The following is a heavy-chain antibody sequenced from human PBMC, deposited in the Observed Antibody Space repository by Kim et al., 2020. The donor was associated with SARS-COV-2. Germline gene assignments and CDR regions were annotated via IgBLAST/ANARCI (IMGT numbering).Heavy chain of an antibody. J-gene: IGHJ5*02. Sequence: ASVKVSCKASGYTFISYGISWVRQAPGQGLEWMGWVSNYNGRTHYGPKFQGRVTMTTDTSTSTAYMELMSLRSDDTAIYYCVRDFMEARSGDYYEDCFDPWGQGTLVTVSS. CDR2: VSNYNGRT. D-gene: IGHD3-22*01. CDR1: GYTFISYG. CDR3: VRDFMEARSGDYYEDCFDP. V-gene: IGHV1-18*01.